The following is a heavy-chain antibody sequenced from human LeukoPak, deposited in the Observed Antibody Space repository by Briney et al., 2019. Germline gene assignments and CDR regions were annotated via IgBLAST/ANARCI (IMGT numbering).Heavy chain of an antibody. CDR1: GGSISSGGYS. CDR2: IYHSGST. Sequence: PSQTLSLTCAVSGGSISSGGYSWSWIRQPPGKGLEWIGYIYHSGSTYYNPSLKSRVTISVDTSKNQFSLKLSPVTAADTAVYYCARGSIAAPSPVDYWGQGTLVTVSS. D-gene: IGHD6-6*01. CDR3: ARGSIAAPSPVDY. V-gene: IGHV4-30-2*01. J-gene: IGHJ4*02.